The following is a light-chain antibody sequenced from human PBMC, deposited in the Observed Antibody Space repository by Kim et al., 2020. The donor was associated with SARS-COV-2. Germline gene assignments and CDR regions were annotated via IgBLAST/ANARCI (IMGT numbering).Light chain of an antibody. J-gene: IGLJ2*01. CDR2: VNN. Sequence: QRITISCTESSSNIGAGYDVNWYQQLPGQAPKLLIYVNNIRPSGVPARFSGSKSGTSASLAITGLQAEDEADYYCQSYDNSLSGWVFGGGTKVTVL. CDR1: SSNIGAGYD. CDR3: QSYDNSLSGWV. V-gene: IGLV1-40*01.